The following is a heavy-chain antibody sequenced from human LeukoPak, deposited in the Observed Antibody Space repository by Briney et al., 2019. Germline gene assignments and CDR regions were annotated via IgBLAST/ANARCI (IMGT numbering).Heavy chain of an antibody. J-gene: IGHJ4*02. Sequence: GGSLRLSCTASGLSFSGHWMHWARQLPGKGLVWVSRISPTGSTTSYADSVKGRFTVSGDNAKNTLYLQVNNLRAEDTAVYYCAKQLGYCSDGSCYFPYWGQGTLVTVSS. D-gene: IGHD2-15*01. CDR1: GLSFSGHW. V-gene: IGHV3-74*01. CDR2: ISPTGSTT. CDR3: AKQLGYCSDGSCYFPY.